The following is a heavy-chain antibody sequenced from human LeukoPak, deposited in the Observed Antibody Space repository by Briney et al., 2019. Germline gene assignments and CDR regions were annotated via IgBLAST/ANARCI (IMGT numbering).Heavy chain of an antibody. D-gene: IGHD3-16*02. CDR2: INHSGST. CDR1: GGSFSGYY. J-gene: IGHJ3*02. Sequence: PSEALSLTCAVYGGSFSGYYWSWIRQPPGKGLEWIGEINHSGSTNYNPSLKSRVTISVDTSKNQFSLKLSSVTAADTAVYYCATTYYDYVWGSYRKGSHAFDIWGQGTMVTVSS. V-gene: IGHV4-34*01. CDR3: ATTYYDYVWGSYRKGSHAFDI.